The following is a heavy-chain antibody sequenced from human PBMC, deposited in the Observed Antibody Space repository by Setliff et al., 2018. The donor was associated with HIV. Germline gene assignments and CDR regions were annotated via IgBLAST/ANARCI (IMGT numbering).Heavy chain of an antibody. Sequence: PSQTLSLTCAISGDSVSSNTTAWNWIRQSPSRGLEWLGRTYYRSKWSNDYAVSVKSRITINPDTSKNQFSLQLNSVTPEDTAVYFCARGGDWDYNYYMDVWDKGTTVTVSS. J-gene: IGHJ6*03. CDR1: GDSVSSNTTA. V-gene: IGHV6-1*01. D-gene: IGHD3-16*01. CDR2: TYYRSKWSN. CDR3: ARGGDWDYNYYMDV.